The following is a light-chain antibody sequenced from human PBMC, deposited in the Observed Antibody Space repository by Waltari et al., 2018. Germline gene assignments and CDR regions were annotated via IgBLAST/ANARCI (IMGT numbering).Light chain of an antibody. CDR1: QSVGIY. CDR2: DTS. CDR3: QHRVNWPWT. V-gene: IGKV3-11*01. Sequence: EVVLTQSPVTLSLSPGERGTLSGRASQSVGIYLAWYQQKPGQPPRLLIYDTSKRATGIPARFSGSVSGADFTLTISSLEPEDFAIYYCQHRVNWPWTFGQGTKVDIK. J-gene: IGKJ1*01.